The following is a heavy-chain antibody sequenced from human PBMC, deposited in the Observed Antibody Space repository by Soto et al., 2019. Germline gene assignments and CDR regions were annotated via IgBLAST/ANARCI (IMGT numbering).Heavy chain of an antibody. CDR1: VGSSSRGGYY. J-gene: IGHJ6*02. D-gene: IGHD3-3*01. Sequence: KTAETPSLTCAVSVGSSSRGGYYCIGILHHPWKCLEWIEYIYYSGSTYYNPSLKSRVTISVDTSKNQFSLKLSSVGAADTDVYYCASDRRGLHYDFWSGLDVWGQGTTVTVSS. CDR3: ASDRRGLHYDFWSGLDV. CDR2: IYYSGST. V-gene: IGHV4-31*11.